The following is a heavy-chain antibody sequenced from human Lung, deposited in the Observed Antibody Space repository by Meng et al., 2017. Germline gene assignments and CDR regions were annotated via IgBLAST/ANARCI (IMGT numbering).Heavy chain of an antibody. J-gene: IGHJ6*02. CDR2: ISTYYHNT. V-gene: IGHV1-18*01. CDR3: ARVLETLVRGVPRQNYYAMAV. CDR1: GYTFNSYL. D-gene: IGHD3-10*01. Sequence: ASVKVSCKASGYTFNSYLITWVRQAPGQGLEWMGWISTYYHNTNYAQKFQGRVTMTTDTSTSTVNMELRSLRSDDTAVYYYARVLETLVRGVPRQNYYAMAVWGQGTTVTVSS.